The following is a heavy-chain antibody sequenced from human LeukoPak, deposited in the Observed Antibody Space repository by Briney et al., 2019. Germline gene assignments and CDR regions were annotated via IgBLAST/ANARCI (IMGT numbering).Heavy chain of an antibody. V-gene: IGHV4-30-4*01. CDR2: IYYNGAT. CDR1: GGSISSDNYY. D-gene: IGHD6-13*01. CDR3: ARDGIAATGLTFDY. Sequence: PSETLSLTCTVSGGSISSDNYYWSWIRHRPRKGLEWVGYIYYNGATYYNPSLQSRVTISIDPSNNQFSLKLSSVTAADTAVYYCARDGIAATGLTFDYWGQGTLVTVST. J-gene: IGHJ4*02.